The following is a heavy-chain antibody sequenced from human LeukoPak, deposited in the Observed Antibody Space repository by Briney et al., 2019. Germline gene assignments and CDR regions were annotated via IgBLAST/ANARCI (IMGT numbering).Heavy chain of an antibody. D-gene: IGHD3-3*01. Sequence: ASVKVSCKASGYTFITYYIYWVRQAPGQGLECVGIINPSGGSTNYAQRFRGRVTMTRDMSTGTVYMELSSLTSEDTAVYYCAREAITIFGLVRTQTTKGPHRFDPWGQGTLVTVSS. J-gene: IGHJ5*02. CDR3: AREAITIFGLVRTQTTKGPHRFDP. V-gene: IGHV1-46*01. CDR1: GYTFITYY. CDR2: INPSGGST.